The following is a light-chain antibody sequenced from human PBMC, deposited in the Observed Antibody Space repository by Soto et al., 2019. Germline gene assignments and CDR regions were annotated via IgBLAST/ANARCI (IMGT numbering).Light chain of an antibody. CDR3: QQYNNWPPTWT. J-gene: IGKJ1*01. CDR2: GAS. Sequence: ELVMTQYPATLSVSTGERATLSCRASESISNNLAWYQQKPGQTPRLLLYGASTRATGIPARFSGSGSGTEFTLSISSLQSEDFAVYYCQQYNNWPPTWTFGQGTKVDI. CDR1: ESISNN. V-gene: IGKV3-15*01.